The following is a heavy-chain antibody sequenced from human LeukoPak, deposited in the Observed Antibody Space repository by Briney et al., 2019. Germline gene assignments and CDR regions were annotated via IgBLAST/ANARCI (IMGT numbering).Heavy chain of an antibody. V-gene: IGHV1-2*04. CDR3: ARGANIVGAPDAFDI. J-gene: IGHJ3*02. CDR2: INPNSGGT. Sequence: ASVTVSCTASGYTFTGYYMHWVRQAPGQGLEWMRWINPNSGGTNYAQKFQGWVTMTRDTSISTAYMELSRLRSDDTAVYYCARGANIVGAPDAFDIWGQGTMVTVSS. D-gene: IGHD1-26*01. CDR1: GYTFTGYY.